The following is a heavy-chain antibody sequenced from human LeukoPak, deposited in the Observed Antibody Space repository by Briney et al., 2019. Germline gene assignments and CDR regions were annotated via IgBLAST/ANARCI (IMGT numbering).Heavy chain of an antibody. CDR3: ARRDYDILTGYYNGFDP. CDR2: VYYSGST. J-gene: IGHJ5*02. D-gene: IGHD3-9*01. CDR1: GGSISSYY. Sequence: PLETLSLTCTVSGGSISSYYWSWIRQPPGKGLEWIGYVYYSGSTNYNPSLKSRVTISVDTSKNQFSLKLSSVTAADTAVYYCARRDYDILTGYYNGFDPWGQGTLVTVSS. V-gene: IGHV4-59*01.